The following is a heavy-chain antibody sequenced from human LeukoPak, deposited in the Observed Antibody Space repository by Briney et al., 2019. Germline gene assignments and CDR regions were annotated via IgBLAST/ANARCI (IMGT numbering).Heavy chain of an antibody. J-gene: IGHJ6*02. D-gene: IGHD6-6*01. V-gene: IGHV3-33*01. CDR2: IWYDGSNK. CDR1: GFTFSSYG. Sequence: GGSLRLSCAASGFTFSSYGMHWVRQAPGKGLEWVAVIWYDGSNKYYADSVKGRFTISRDNSKNTLYLQMNSLRAEDTAVYYCARDRTSSSPTPLYHYYGMDVWGQGTTVTVSS. CDR3: ARDRTSSSPTPLYHYYGMDV.